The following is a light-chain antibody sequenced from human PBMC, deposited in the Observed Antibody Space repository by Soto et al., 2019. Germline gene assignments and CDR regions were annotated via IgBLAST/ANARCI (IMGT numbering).Light chain of an antibody. Sequence: DIVLTQSPDSLAVSLGERASINCKSGQSLLYSFNNKNYLAWCQQKPGQAPRLLIYDASSRPTGIPDRFSGSGSGTDFTLTISRLEPEDFAVYYCQQYGSSALTFGGGTKVDIK. V-gene: IGKV4-1*01. CDR1: QSLLYSFNNKNY. J-gene: IGKJ4*01. CDR2: DAS. CDR3: QQYGSSALT.